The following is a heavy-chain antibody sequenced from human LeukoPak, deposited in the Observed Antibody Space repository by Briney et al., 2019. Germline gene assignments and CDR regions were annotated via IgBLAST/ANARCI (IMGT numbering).Heavy chain of an antibody. V-gene: IGHV4-38-2*02. J-gene: IGHJ4*02. CDR1: GYSISSGYY. D-gene: IGHD2-21*02. CDR3: ARGDCGGDCYQEPFDY. CDR2: INHSGST. Sequence: SETLSLTCTVSGYSISSGYYWGWIRQPPGKGLEWIGEINHSGSTNYNPSLKSRVTISVDTSKNQFSLKLSSVTAADTAVYYCARGDCGGDCYQEPFDYWGQGTLVTVSS.